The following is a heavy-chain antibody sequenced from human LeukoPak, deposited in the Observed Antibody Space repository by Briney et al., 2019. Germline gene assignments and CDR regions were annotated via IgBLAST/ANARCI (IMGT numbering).Heavy chain of an antibody. CDR1: GGSISSSNW. CDR2: IYHSGST. CDR3: ARDSGSYAIDY. V-gene: IGHV4-4*02. D-gene: IGHD1-26*01. J-gene: IGHJ4*02. Sequence: SGTLSLTCAVSGGSISSSNWWSWVRQPPGKGLEWIGEIYHSGSTNYNPSLKSRVTISVGKSKNQFSLKLSSVTAADTAVYYCARDSGSYAIDYWGQGTLVTVSS.